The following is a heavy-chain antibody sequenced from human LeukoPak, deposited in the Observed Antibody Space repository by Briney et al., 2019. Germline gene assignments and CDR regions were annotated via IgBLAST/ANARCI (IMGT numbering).Heavy chain of an antibody. CDR2: IYTSGST. D-gene: IGHD3-22*01. J-gene: IGHJ4*02. CDR3: ARVSYYYDSSGYHVFDY. CDR1: GGSISSYY. Sequence: SETLSLTCTVSGGSISSYYWSWIRQPAGKGLEWIGRIYTSGSTNYNPSPKSRVTMSVDTSKNQFSLKLSSVTAADTAVYYCARVSYYYDSSGYHVFDYWGQGTLVTVSS. V-gene: IGHV4-4*07.